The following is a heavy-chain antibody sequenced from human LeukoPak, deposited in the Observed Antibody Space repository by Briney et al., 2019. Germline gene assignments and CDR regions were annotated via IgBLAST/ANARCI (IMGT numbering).Heavy chain of an antibody. Sequence: ASVKVSCKASGYTFTGYYMHWVRQAPGQGLEWMGWINPNSGGTNYAQKFQGWVTMTRDTSISTAYMELSRLRSDDTAVYYCARGGISSWKHFDYWGQGTLVTVSS. CDR2: INPNSGGT. CDR1: GYTFTGYY. CDR3: ARGGISSWKHFDY. J-gene: IGHJ4*02. V-gene: IGHV1-2*04. D-gene: IGHD6-13*01.